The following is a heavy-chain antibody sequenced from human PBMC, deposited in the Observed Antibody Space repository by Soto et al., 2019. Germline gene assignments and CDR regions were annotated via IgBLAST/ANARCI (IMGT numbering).Heavy chain of an antibody. CDR3: ARDLGITGTTPYYYGMDV. CDR2: INPNSGGT. V-gene: IGHV1-2*04. D-gene: IGHD1-20*01. J-gene: IGHJ6*02. CDR1: GYTFTGSY. Sequence: ASVKVSCKASGYTFTGSYMHWVRQAPGQGLEWMGWINPNSGGTNYAQKFQGWVTMTRDTSISTAYMELSRLRSDDTAVYYCARDLGITGTTPYYYGMDVCGQGTTVTVSS.